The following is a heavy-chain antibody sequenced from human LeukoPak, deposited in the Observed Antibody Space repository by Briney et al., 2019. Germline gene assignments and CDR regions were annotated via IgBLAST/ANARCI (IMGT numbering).Heavy chain of an antibody. V-gene: IGHV3-23*01. CDR3: ARDLVVVPAARSYYYYGMDV. J-gene: IGHJ6*04. Sequence: GGSLRLSCAASGFTFSSYAMSWVRQAPGKGLEWVSAISGSGGSTYYADSVKGRFTISRDNAKNSLYLQMNSLRAEDTAVYYCARDLVVVPAARSYYYYGMDVWGKGTTVTVSS. D-gene: IGHD2-2*01. CDR1: GFTFSSYA. CDR2: ISGSGGST.